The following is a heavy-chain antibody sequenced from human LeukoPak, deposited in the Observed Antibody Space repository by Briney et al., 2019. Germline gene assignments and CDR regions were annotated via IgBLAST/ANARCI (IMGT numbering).Heavy chain of an antibody. CDR1: GFTFSSYG. V-gene: IGHV3-30*18. J-gene: IGHJ4*02. Sequence: PGGSLSLSCAASGFTFSSYGMHWVRQVPGKGLEWVAVISYDGSNKYYADSVKGRFTISRDNSKNTLYLQMNSLRAEDTAVYYCAKDREEARWLPFDYWGQGTLVTVSS. CDR3: AKDREEARWLPFDY. D-gene: IGHD3-22*01. CDR2: ISYDGSNK.